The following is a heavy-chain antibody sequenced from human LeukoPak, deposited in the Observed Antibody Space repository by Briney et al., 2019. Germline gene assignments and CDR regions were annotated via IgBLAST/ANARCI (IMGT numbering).Heavy chain of an antibody. Sequence: GGSLRLSCAASEFSVDSNYMTWVRQAPGKGLEWVSLIYSGGSTYYADSVKGRFTISRDNSKNTLYLQMNSLRAEDTAVYYCARGGPAAGRFDYWGQGTLVTVSS. CDR2: IYSGGST. V-gene: IGHV3-66*01. CDR3: ARGGPAAGRFDY. J-gene: IGHJ4*02. D-gene: IGHD6-13*01. CDR1: EFSVDSNY.